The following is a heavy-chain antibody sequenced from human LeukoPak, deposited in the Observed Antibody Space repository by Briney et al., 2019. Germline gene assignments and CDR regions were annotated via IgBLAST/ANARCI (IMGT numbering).Heavy chain of an antibody. CDR3: ARGEGGYNYGF. CDR2: INPVDSDT. J-gene: IGHJ4*02. Sequence: GESLKTSCKGSGYIFTNYWIGWVRQMPGKGLEWMGIINPVDSDTRYSPSFQGQVTISADKSISTAYLQWSSLKASDTAMYYCARGEGGYNYGFWGQGTLVTVSS. D-gene: IGHD5-18*01. CDR1: GYIFTNYW. V-gene: IGHV5-51*01.